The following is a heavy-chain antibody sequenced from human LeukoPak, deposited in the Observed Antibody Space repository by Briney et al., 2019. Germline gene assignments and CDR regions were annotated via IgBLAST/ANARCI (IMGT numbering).Heavy chain of an antibody. V-gene: IGHV3-21*01. D-gene: IGHD3-16*02. J-gene: IGHJ4*02. CDR1: GFTFSIYS. CDR3: ATTRLGELSYNRYFDF. Sequence: SGGSLRLSCAASGFTFSIYSMNWVRQAPGKGLEWVSSISSSSSYIYYADSVKGRFTISRDSAKNSLYLRMNSLRAEDTAVYYCATTRLGELSYNRYFDFWGQGTLVTVSS. CDR2: ISSSSSYI.